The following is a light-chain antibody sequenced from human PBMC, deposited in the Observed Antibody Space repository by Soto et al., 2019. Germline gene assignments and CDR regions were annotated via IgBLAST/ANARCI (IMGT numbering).Light chain of an antibody. Sequence: EIVMTQSPATLSVSPGERATLSCRASQSVSSYLAWYQQKPGQAPRLLIHGASTRDTGIPARFSGSGSGTEFTLTISSLQSEDFAVYYCQQYSDWRPPFGQGTKVDIK. CDR2: GAS. CDR1: QSVSSY. V-gene: IGKV3-15*01. CDR3: QQYSDWRPP. J-gene: IGKJ1*01.